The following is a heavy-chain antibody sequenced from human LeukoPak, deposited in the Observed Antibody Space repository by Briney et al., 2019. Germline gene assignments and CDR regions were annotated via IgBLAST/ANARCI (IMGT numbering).Heavy chain of an antibody. CDR2: IRSKANSYAT. V-gene: IGHV3-73*01. CDR1: GFTFSGSA. J-gene: IGHJ4*02. CDR3: TRRGEYSSSSGLIYFDY. D-gene: IGHD6-6*01. Sequence: GGSLRLSCAASGFTFSGSAMHWVRQASGKGLEWVGRIRSKANSYATAYAASVKGRFTISRDDSKNTAYLQMNSLKTEDTAVYYCTRRGEYSSSSGLIYFDYWGQGTLVTVSS.